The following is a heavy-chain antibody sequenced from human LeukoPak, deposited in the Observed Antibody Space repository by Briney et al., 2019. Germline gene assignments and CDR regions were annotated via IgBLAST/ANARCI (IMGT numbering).Heavy chain of an antibody. CDR2: INPNSGGT. CDR1: GYTFTGYY. Sequence: ASVKVSCKASGYTFTGYYLHWVRQAPGQGLEWMAWINPNSGGTNDLHKFHGRVTLTRDTSISTAYMELSSLRSDDTAVYYCATSLYISSQFDYWGQGTLSPSPQ. V-gene: IGHV1-2*02. J-gene: IGHJ4*02. D-gene: IGHD6-13*01. CDR3: ATSLYISSQFDY.